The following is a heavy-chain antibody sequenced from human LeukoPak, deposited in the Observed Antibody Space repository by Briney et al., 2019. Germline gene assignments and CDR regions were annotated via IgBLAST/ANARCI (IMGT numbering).Heavy chain of an antibody. CDR1: GGTFSSYA. D-gene: IGHD1-26*01. V-gene: IGHV1-69*05. J-gene: IGHJ4*02. CDR3: ARWSGSYHYAFDY. CDR2: IIPIFGTA. Sequence: ASVKVSCKASGGTFSSYAISWVRQAPGQGLEWMGGIIPIFGTANYAQKFQGRVTITTDESTSTAYMELSSLRAEDTAVYYCARWSGSYHYAFDYWGQGILVTVSS.